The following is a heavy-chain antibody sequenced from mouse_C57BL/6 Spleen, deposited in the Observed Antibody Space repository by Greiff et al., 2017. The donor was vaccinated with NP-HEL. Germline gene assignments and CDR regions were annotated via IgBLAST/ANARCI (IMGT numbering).Heavy chain of an antibody. Sequence: EVQLQQSGPELVKPGASVKISCKASGYTFTDYNMDWVKRSHGKSLEWIGDINPNNGGTNYNEKFKDKATLTVDKSSSTAYMELRSLTSEDTAVYYCSGGLPYYGSSYNAMDYWGQGASVTVSS. V-gene: IGHV1-18*01. CDR2: INPNNGGT. CDR3: SGGLPYYGSSYNAMDY. J-gene: IGHJ4*01. D-gene: IGHD1-1*01. CDR1: GYTFTDYN.